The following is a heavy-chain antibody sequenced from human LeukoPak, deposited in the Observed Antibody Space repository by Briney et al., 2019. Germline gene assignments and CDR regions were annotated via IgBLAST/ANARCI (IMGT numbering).Heavy chain of an antibody. CDR2: ISWDGGST. CDR3: AKDDDSSGYYVIDY. CDR1: GFTFDDYT. Sequence: PGGSLRLSCAASGFTFDDYTMHWVRQAPGKGLEWVSLISWDGGSTYYADSVKGRFTISRDNSKNTLYLQMNSLRAEDTAVYYCAKDDDSSGYYVIDYWGQGTLVTVSS. D-gene: IGHD3-22*01. J-gene: IGHJ4*02. V-gene: IGHV3-43*01.